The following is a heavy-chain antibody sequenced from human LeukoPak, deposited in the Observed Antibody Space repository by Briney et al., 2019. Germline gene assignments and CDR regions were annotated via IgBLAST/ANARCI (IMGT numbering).Heavy chain of an antibody. CDR1: GYSFTSYW. CDR3: ARLYRLWFGELPPENWFDP. V-gene: IGHV5-51*01. J-gene: IGHJ5*02. D-gene: IGHD3-10*01. CDR2: IYPGDSDT. Sequence: GESLKISCKGSGYSFTSYWIGWVRQMPGKGLEWMGIIYPGDSDTRYSPSFQGQVTISADKSISTAYLQWSNLKASDTAMYYCARLYRLWFGELPPENWFDPWGQGTLVTVSS.